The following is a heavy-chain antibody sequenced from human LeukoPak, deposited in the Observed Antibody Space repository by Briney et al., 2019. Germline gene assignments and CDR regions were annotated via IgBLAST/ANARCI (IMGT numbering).Heavy chain of an antibody. D-gene: IGHD3-10*01. CDR1: GFTFSSYG. J-gene: IGHJ6*02. V-gene: IGHV3-33*01. CDR3: ARDSGLLGYPYFHYYGMDV. Sequence: HPGRSLRLSCAASGFTFSSYGMHWVRQAPGKGLEWVAVIWYDGSNKYYADSVKGRFTISRDNSKNTLYLQIDSLRGEGPGLDYRARDSGLLGYPYFHYYGMDVWGQGTTVTVSS. CDR2: IWYDGSNK.